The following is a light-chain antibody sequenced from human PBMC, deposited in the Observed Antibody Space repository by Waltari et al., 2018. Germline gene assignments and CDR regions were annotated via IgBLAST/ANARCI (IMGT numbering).Light chain of an antibody. J-gene: IGKJ1*01. V-gene: IGKV3D-15*01. Sequence: EIVMPQSPATLSLSPGERATLSCRASQSVSSSLAWYQQTPGQAPRLLIYGASSRATGIPDRFSGSGSGKEFTLTISSLEPEDVAVYYCQQNSNWPRTFGQGTKVEIK. CDR2: GAS. CDR3: QQNSNWPRT. CDR1: QSVSSS.